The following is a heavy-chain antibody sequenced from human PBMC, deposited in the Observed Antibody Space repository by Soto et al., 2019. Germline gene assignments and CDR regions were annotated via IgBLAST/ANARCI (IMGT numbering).Heavy chain of an antibody. Sequence: PSETLSLTCTVSGGSISSSSSYWGWIRQPPGKGLEWIGSIYYSGSTYYNPSLKSRVNILQDTSKNQFSLNLTSMTAADTAVYYCARLGTHDYIMRGHFASWGQGTLVTV. V-gene: IGHV4-39*01. D-gene: IGHD4-4*01. J-gene: IGHJ4*02. CDR2: IYYSGST. CDR3: ARLGTHDYIMRGHFAS. CDR1: GGSISSSSSY.